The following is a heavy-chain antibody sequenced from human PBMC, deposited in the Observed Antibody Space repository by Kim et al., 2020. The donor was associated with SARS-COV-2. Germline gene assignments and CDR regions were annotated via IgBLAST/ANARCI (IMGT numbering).Heavy chain of an antibody. CDR3: ARDRAVAGTGVGWFDP. J-gene: IGHJ5*02. V-gene: IGHV6-1*01. D-gene: IGHD6-19*01. Sequence: SVKSRITINPDTSKNQFSLQLNSVTPEDTAVYYCARDRAVAGTGVGWFDPWGQGTLVTVSS.